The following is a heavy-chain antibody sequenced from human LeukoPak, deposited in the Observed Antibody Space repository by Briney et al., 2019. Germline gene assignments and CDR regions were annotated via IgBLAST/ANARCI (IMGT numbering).Heavy chain of an antibody. CDR3: VRHALNSNNWYPYYFDY. D-gene: IGHD6-13*01. Sequence: GESLKISCKGSGYSFTSYWIDWVRQMPGKGLEWMGIIYPCDSDTKYSPSFQGQVTISADKSISTAYLQWSSLKASDTAIYYCVRHALNSNNWYPYYFDYWGQGTLVTVSS. V-gene: IGHV5-51*01. J-gene: IGHJ4*02. CDR2: IYPCDSDT. CDR1: GYSFTSYW.